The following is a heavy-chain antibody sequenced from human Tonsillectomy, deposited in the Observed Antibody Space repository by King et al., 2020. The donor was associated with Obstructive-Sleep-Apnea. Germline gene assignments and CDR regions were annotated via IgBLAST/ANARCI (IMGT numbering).Heavy chain of an antibody. V-gene: IGHV4-61*01. J-gene: IGHJ6*02. Sequence: VQLQESGPGLVKPSETLSLTCTVSGGSVSSGTYYWGWIRQPPGEGLEWIGYIYYTGRTDYKPSLKSRVTLSLDTSKNQFSLILSSVTAADTAVYYCARLGPNPPREWSWSYYYDPMDVWGQGTTVTVS. CDR2: IYYTGRT. D-gene: IGHD3-3*01. CDR3: ARLGPNPPREWSWSYYYDPMDV. CDR1: GGSVSSGTYY.